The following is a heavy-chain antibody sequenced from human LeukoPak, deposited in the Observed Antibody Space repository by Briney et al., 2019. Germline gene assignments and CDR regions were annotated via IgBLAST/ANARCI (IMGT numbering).Heavy chain of an antibody. CDR2: MSWNSGSR. D-gene: IGHD1-26*01. V-gene: IGHV3-9*01. CDR1: GFTFDDYA. Sequence: PGRSLGLSCAASGFTFDDYAMHWVRQAPGKGLEWVSGMSWNSGSRRYAYSLEGRVTISRDNSKNTLYLYMNSLRVEDTAVYYCARVSEATGYAFDIWGQGTMVTVSS. CDR3: ARVSEATGYAFDI. J-gene: IGHJ3*02.